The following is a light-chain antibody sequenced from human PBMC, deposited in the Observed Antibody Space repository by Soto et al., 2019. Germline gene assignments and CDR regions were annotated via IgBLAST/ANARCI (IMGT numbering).Light chain of an antibody. J-gene: IGLJ2*01. CDR1: KLGDKY. CDR3: QAWDISTAV. Sequence: SYELTQPPSVSVSPGQTASITCSGDKLGDKYACWYQQKPGQSPVLVIYQDSKRPSGIPERFSGSNSGNTATLTISGTQAMDEADYYCQAWDISTAVFGGGNKLTVL. CDR2: QDS. V-gene: IGLV3-1*01.